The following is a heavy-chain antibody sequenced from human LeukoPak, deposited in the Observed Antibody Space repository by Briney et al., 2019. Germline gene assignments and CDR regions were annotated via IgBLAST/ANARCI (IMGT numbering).Heavy chain of an antibody. Sequence: SETLFLNCTVSGGSISSSSYYWGWIRQPPGKGLEWIGSIYYSGSTYYNPSLKSRVTISVDTSKNQFSLKLSSVTAADTAVYYCARHVLTMVRGVRYFDCWGQGTLVTVSS. J-gene: IGHJ4*02. CDR1: GGSISSSSYY. V-gene: IGHV4-39*01. CDR2: IYYSGST. CDR3: ARHVLTMVRGVRYFDC. D-gene: IGHD3-10*01.